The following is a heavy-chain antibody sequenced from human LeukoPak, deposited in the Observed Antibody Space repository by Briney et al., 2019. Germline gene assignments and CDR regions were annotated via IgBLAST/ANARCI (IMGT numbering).Heavy chain of an antibody. Sequence: GGSLRLSCAASGFTFSSYGMHWVRQAPGKGLEWVAVISYDGSNKYYADSVKGRFTISSDNSKNTLYLQMNSLRAEDTAVYYCAKSRWLPYAFDIWGQGTMVTVSS. J-gene: IGHJ3*02. CDR3: AKSRWLPYAFDI. CDR2: ISYDGSNK. V-gene: IGHV3-30*18. CDR1: GFTFSSYG. D-gene: IGHD5-24*01.